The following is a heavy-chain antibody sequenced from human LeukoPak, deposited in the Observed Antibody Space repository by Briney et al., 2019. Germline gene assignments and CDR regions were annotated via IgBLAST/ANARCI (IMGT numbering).Heavy chain of an antibody. CDR2: IEPKSGVT. CDR3: ALENYYDSGGFSKAFDY. D-gene: IGHD3-22*01. Sequence: GASVKVSCQTSGYTFTAKFLHWLRQAPGQGLAWMGGIEPKSGVTVYGQKFRGRVTVTRDTSVSTAYMEVSGLRSDDTALYYCALENYYDSGGFSKAFDYWGQGTLVTVSS. CDR1: GYTFTAKF. V-gene: IGHV1-2*02. J-gene: IGHJ4*02.